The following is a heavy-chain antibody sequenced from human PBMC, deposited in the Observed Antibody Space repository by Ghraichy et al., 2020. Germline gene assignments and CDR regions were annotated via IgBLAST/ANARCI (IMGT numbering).Heavy chain of an antibody. CDR3: ARGGSRQWLVSHTFDY. CDR1: GYTFTGYY. J-gene: IGHJ4*02. CDR2: INPNSGGT. Sequence: ASVKVSCKASGYTFTGYYMHWVRQAPGQGLEWMGWINPNSGGTNYAQKFQGRVTMTRDTSISTAYMELSRLRSDDTAVYYCARGGSRQWLVSHTFDYWGQGTLVTVSS. D-gene: IGHD6-19*01. V-gene: IGHV1-2*02.